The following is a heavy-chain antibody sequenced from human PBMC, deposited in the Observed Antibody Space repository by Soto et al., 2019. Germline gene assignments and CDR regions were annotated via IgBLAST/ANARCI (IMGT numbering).Heavy chain of an antibody. CDR2: FYYTGGT. CDR3: ASPRQGNYDFLSGYYALDY. Sequence: PSETLSLTCTVSGAPISSSRSYFFCVRQRPWKGLELIVSFYYTGGTYSTYYNPSLKSRVTISVDTSKSQFSLNLRSVTAADTAVYYCASPRQGNYDFLSGYYALDYWGQGTLVTVSS. D-gene: IGHD3-3*01. V-gene: IGHV4-39*01. CDR1: GAPISSSRSY. J-gene: IGHJ4*02.